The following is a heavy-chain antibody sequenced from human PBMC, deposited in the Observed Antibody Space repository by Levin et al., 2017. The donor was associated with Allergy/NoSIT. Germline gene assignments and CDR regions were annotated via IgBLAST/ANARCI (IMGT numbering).Heavy chain of an antibody. V-gene: IGHV4-34*01. D-gene: IGHD3-22*01. J-gene: IGHJ4*02. CDR2: INHSGST. CDR1: GGSFSGFY. Sequence: SETLSLTCAVYGGSFSGFYWSWIRQPPGKGLEWIGEINHSGSTNYNPSLKSRVTISVDTSKNQFSLKLSSVTAADTAVYYCARGPGSPDYYDSSGTTPGFDYWGQGTLVTVSS. CDR3: ARGPGSPDYYDSSGTTPGFDY.